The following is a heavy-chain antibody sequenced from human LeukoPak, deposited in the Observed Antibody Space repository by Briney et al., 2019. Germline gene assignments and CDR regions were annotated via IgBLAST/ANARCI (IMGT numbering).Heavy chain of an antibody. CDR2: IYYTGST. CDR3: ASAGSPHYFDF. CDR1: GVSNSSHY. D-gene: IGHD6-13*01. Sequence: SETLSLTCTVSGVSNSSHYWSWIRQSPGKRLEWIGNIYYTGSTNYNPSLQSRVAISIDTSKNQFSLTLNSVTAADAAVYYCASAGSPHYFDFWGQGPLVTVSS. V-gene: IGHV4-59*11. J-gene: IGHJ4*02.